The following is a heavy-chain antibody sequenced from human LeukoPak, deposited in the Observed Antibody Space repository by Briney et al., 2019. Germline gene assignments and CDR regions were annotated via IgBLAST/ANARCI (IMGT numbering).Heavy chain of an antibody. CDR3: ASGSIVLMVYAN. D-gene: IGHD2-8*01. Sequence: KASETLSLTCAVYGGSFSGYYWSWIRQPPGKGLEWIGEINHSGSTNYNPSLKSRVTISVDTSKNQFSLTLSSVTAADTAVYYCASGSIVLMVYANWGQGPLVTVSS. CDR1: GGSFSGYY. J-gene: IGHJ4*02. CDR2: INHSGST. V-gene: IGHV4-34*01.